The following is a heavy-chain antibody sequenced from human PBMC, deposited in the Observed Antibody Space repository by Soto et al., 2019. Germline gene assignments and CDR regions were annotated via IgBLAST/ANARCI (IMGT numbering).Heavy chain of an antibody. V-gene: IGHV4-39*01. CDR1: GGSIISYANY. CDR2: IYYDGST. Sequence: QLQLQGSGQGLVKPSETLSLTCSVSGGSIISYANYWAWFRQPPGTGLEWIGSIYYDGSTYYNPSLKYRATRSAVTSKNQFSLKLSPGTGAATAVYSCARPQSYNKYGESLYGVDVWGQGPTATVSS. D-gene: IGHD4-4*01. CDR3: ARPQSYNKYGESLYGVDV. J-gene: IGHJ6*02.